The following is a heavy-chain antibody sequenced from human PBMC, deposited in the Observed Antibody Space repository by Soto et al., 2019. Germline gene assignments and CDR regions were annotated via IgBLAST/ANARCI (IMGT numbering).Heavy chain of an antibody. Sequence: SVKVSCKASGVTLSSFINYPINWVRPAPGQGLEWMGGIVPNVGTVNYAQKFQGRVTITADKSTGTAYMELSSLRSEDTALYYCARRDTSGFLRYFDNWGQGTLVTVSS. CDR1: GVTLSSFINYP. J-gene: IGHJ4*02. D-gene: IGHD3-3*01. V-gene: IGHV1-69*06. CDR2: IVPNVGTV. CDR3: ARRDTSGFLRYFDN.